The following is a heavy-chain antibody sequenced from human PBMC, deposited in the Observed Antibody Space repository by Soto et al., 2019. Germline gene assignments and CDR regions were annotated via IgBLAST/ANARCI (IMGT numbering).Heavy chain of an antibody. V-gene: IGHV4-38-2*02. CDR2: VYHTGRT. Sequence: SETLSLTCTVSGYSINSGHYWAWIRQPPGKGLEWIGSVYHTGRTYSDPSLKSRVTISVDTSKNQFSLKMTSVTAADTAIYFCARGSHIAGVTAAFDIWGQGTMVTVSS. D-gene: IGHD2-21*02. CDR3: ARGSHIAGVTAAFDI. J-gene: IGHJ3*02. CDR1: GYSINSGHY.